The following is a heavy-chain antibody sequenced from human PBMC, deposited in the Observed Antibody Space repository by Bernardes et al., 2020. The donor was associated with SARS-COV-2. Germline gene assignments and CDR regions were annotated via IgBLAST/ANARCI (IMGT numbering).Heavy chain of an antibody. CDR1: GFRLSQDW. D-gene: IGHD3-9*01. J-gene: IGHJ3*01. CDR3: ARDVGGTDWRFGFDV. Sequence: GSLRLSCVGSGFRLSQDWMGWVRQVPGKGLGWVANINKDGSENYYGDSVRGRFTTSRDNTRTSVFLQMERLRAEDTAVYYCARDVGGTDWRFGFDVWGPGTMVHVSS. V-gene: IGHV3-7*01. CDR2: INKDGSEN.